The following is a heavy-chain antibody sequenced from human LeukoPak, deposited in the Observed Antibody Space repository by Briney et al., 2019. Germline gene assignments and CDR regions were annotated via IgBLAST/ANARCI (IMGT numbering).Heavy chain of an antibody. Sequence: ASVKVSCKASGYTFTSYYIHWVRQAPGQGLEWMGWISAYNGNTNYAQKFQGRITMTTDTSTSTAYMELRSLRSDDTAVYYCASLKNSYDSSGYLVTDAFDIWGQGTMVTVSS. CDR1: GYTFTSYY. J-gene: IGHJ3*02. D-gene: IGHD3-22*01. V-gene: IGHV1-18*04. CDR2: ISAYNGNT. CDR3: ASLKNSYDSSGYLVTDAFDI.